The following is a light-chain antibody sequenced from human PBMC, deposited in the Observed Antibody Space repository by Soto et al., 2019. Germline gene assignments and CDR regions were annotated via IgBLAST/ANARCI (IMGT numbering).Light chain of an antibody. CDR1: QRITSY. J-gene: IGKJ1*01. CDR3: QQYNSYWT. V-gene: IGKV3-11*01. CDR2: DAT. Sequence: EVVLTQSPATLSLSPGERATLSCRASQRITSYLAWYQQRPGQAPRLLMYDATNRASGVPARFSGSKSGTDFTLTISSLQPEDFATYYCQQYNSYWTFGQGTKVEIK.